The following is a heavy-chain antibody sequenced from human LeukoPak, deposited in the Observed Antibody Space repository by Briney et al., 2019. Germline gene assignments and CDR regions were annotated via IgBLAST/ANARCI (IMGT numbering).Heavy chain of an antibody. D-gene: IGHD3-10*01. CDR3: ARVTTTYYYGSGPDAFDI. Sequence: GGSLRLSCAASGFTFISYSMNWVRQAPGKGLEWVSSISSSSSYIYYADSVKGRFTISRDNAKNSLYLQMNSLRAEDTAVYYCARVTTTYYYGSGPDAFDIWGQGTMVTVSS. V-gene: IGHV3-21*01. J-gene: IGHJ3*02. CDR1: GFTFISYS. CDR2: ISSSSSYI.